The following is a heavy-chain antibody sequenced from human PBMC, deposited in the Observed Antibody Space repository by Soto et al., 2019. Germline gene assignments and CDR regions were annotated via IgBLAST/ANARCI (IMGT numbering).Heavy chain of an antibody. CDR1: GSNFGDYY. Sequence: GGSLRLSCAASGSNFGDYYMAWIRQAPGKGLEWVSFVSSSGSYTKYSDTVGGRLTVSRDNGRNSLHLQLNSLRVEDTAVYYCARLRVGGNWYFDLCGRGTFVTV. V-gene: IGHV3-11*06. D-gene: IGHD1-26*01. J-gene: IGHJ2*01. CDR3: ARLRVGGNWYFDL. CDR2: VSSSGSYT.